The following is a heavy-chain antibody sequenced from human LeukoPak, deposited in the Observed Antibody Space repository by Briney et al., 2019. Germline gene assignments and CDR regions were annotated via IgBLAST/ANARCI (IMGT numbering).Heavy chain of an antibody. CDR1: GGSFSGNY. Sequence: SETLSLTCAVYGGSFSGNYWSWIRQPPGKGLEWIGYIYYSGSTYYNPSLKSRVTISVDTSKNQFSLKLSSVTAADTAVYYCAREAPSYDYVWGTHSWYMDVWGKGTTVTVSS. CDR3: AREAPSYDYVWGTHSWYMDV. V-gene: IGHV4-30-4*08. D-gene: IGHD3-16*01. J-gene: IGHJ6*03. CDR2: IYYSGST.